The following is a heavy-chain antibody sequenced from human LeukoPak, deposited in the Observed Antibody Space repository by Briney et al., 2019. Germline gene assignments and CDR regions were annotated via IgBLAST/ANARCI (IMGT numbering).Heavy chain of an antibody. D-gene: IGHD3-16*02. Sequence: SETLSLTCAVYGGSFSGYYWSWIRQPLGKGLEWIGEINHSGSTNYNPSLKSRVTISVDTSKNQFSLKLSSVTAADTAVYYCARGHGDYVWGSYRYRNYYYYYMDVWGKGTTVTVSS. CDR1: GGSFSGYY. CDR3: ARGHGDYVWGSYRYRNYYYYYMDV. J-gene: IGHJ6*03. CDR2: INHSGST. V-gene: IGHV4-34*01.